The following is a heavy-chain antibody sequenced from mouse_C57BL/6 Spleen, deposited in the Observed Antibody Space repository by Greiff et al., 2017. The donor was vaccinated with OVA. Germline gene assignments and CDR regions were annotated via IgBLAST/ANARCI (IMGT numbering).Heavy chain of an antibody. V-gene: IGHV3-1*01. CDR1: GYSITSGYD. J-gene: IGHJ4*01. Sequence: EVKLVESGPGMVKPSQSLSLTCTVTGYSITSGYDWHWIRHFPGNKLEWMGYISYSGSTNYNPSLKSRISITHDTSKNHFFLKLNSVTTEDTATYYCARGDDRYYAMDYWGQGTSVTVSS. D-gene: IGHD2-12*01. CDR3: ARGDDRYYAMDY. CDR2: ISYSGST.